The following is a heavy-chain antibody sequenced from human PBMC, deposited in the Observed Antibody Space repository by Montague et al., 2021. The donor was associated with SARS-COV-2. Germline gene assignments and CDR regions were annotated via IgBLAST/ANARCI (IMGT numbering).Heavy chain of an antibody. CDR1: GASISSSENS. J-gene: IGHJ4*02. CDR3: ARHVTFGGVVVALDY. Sequence: SETLSLTRTVSGASISSSENSWGWIHQSPGKGLEWFGSIFYSGTTYFNPSLRSRIAISVDTSKNQFSLKVTSVTAADTAVYYCARHVTFGGVVVALDYWGQGHLVSVSS. D-gene: IGHD3-16*02. V-gene: IGHV4-39*01. CDR2: IFYSGTT.